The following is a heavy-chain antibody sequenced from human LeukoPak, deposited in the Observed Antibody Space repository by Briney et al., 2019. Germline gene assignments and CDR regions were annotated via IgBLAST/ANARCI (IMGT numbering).Heavy chain of an antibody. J-gene: IGHJ5*02. D-gene: IGHD5-12*01. CDR2: ISGSGGST. Sequence: PGGSLRLSCAASGFTFSSYAMSWVRLAPGKGLEWVSAISGSGGSTYCADSVKGRFTISRDNSKNTLYLQMNSLRAEDTAVYYCAKDMWLRVESGWFDPWGQGTLVTVSS. CDR3: AKDMWLRVESGWFDP. V-gene: IGHV3-23*01. CDR1: GFTFSSYA.